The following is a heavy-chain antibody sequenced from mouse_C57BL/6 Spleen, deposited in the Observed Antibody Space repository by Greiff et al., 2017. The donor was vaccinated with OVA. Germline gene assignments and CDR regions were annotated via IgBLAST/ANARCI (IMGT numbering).Heavy chain of an antibody. CDR1: GFTFCDYG. J-gene: IGHJ2*01. V-gene: IGHV5-17*01. Sequence: EVQLQQSGGGLVKPGGSLKLSCAASGFTFCDYGMHWVRQAPEKGLEWVAYISSGSSTIYYADTVKGRFTISRDNAKNTLFLQMTSLRSEDTAMYYCARMSGTGFDYWGQGTTLTVSS. CDR3: ARMSGTGFDY. D-gene: IGHD4-1*01. CDR2: ISSGSSTI.